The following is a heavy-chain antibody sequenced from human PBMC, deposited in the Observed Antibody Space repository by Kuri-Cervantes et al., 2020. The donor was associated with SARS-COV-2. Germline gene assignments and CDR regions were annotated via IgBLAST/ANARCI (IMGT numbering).Heavy chain of an antibody. CDR2: IYYSGST. J-gene: IGHJ4*02. Sequence: GSLRLSCTVSGGSISSYYWSWIRQPPGKGLEWIGDIYYSGSTNYNPSLKSRVTISVDTSKNQFSLKLSSVTAADTAVYYCARLEGLYDFWSGYQYYFDYWGQGTLVTVSS. D-gene: IGHD3-3*01. V-gene: IGHV4-59*01. CDR3: ARLEGLYDFWSGYQYYFDY. CDR1: GGSISSYY.